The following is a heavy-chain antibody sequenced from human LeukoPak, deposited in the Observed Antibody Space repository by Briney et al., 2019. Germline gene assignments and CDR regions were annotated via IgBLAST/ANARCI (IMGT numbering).Heavy chain of an antibody. Sequence: PSETLSLTCTVSGGSINSSSYYWGWIRQPPGKGLEWIGSIYYSGSTYYNPSLKSRVTISVDTSKNQFSLKLSSVTAADTAVYYCARLRLHGYKDYWGQGTLVTVSS. D-gene: IGHD5-24*01. CDR2: IYYSGST. V-gene: IGHV4-39*01. CDR1: GGSINSSSYY. J-gene: IGHJ4*02. CDR3: ARLRLHGYKDY.